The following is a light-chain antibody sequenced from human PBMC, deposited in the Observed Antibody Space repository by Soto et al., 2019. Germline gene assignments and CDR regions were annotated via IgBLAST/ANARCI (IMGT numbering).Light chain of an antibody. CDR3: QKYGSSPLT. Sequence: VMTQSPATLSLSPGDRATLSCRASESVSSKLAWYQQKTGQAPRILIYGESSRATGIPDRLSGSGSGTDLNLTISRLEPEDFAVYYCQKYGSSPLTFGGGTKVDIK. CDR1: ESVSSK. V-gene: IGKV3-20*01. CDR2: GES. J-gene: IGKJ4*01.